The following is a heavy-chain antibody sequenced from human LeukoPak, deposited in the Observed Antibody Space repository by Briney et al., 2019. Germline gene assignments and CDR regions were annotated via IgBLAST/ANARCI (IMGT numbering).Heavy chain of an antibody. CDR3: ARALDYGGNARYYYYYYMDV. CDR2: ISGSGGST. J-gene: IGHJ6*03. D-gene: IGHD4-23*01. Sequence: GGSLRLSCAASGFTFSNYAMSWVRQAPGKGLEWVPAISGSGGSTYYADSVKGRFTISRDNPKNTLYLQMNSLRAEDTAAYYCARALDYGGNARYYYYYYMDVWGKGTTVTVSS. V-gene: IGHV3-23*01. CDR1: GFTFSNYA.